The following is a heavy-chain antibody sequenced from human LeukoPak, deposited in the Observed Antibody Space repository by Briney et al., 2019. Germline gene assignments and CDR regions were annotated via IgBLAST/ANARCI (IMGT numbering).Heavy chain of an antibody. Sequence: GASVKVSCKASGYTFTSYHMHWVRQAPGQGLEWLGIINPSGGSTSYAQKLQGKVTMTRDTSTSTVYMELSSLRSEDTAVYYCARADLFAFDYWGQGTLVTVSS. V-gene: IGHV1-46*01. CDR2: INPSGGST. J-gene: IGHJ4*02. CDR3: ARADLFAFDY. CDR1: GYTFTSYH. D-gene: IGHD2-21*01.